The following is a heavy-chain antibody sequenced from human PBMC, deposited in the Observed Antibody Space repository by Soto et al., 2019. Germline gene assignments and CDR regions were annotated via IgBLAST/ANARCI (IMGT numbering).Heavy chain of an antibody. CDR3: ARYVGYCSSTSCYNREKYYCYYGMDV. CDR2: IDPSYSYT. CDR1: GYSFTSYW. V-gene: IGHV5-10-1*01. D-gene: IGHD2-2*02. J-gene: IGHJ6*02. Sequence: GESLKISCKGSGYSFTSYWISWVRQMPGKGLEWMGRIDPSYSYTNYSPSFQGHVTISADKSISTAYLQWSSLKASDTAMYYCARYVGYCSSTSCYNREKYYCYYGMDVWGQGTTVTVSS.